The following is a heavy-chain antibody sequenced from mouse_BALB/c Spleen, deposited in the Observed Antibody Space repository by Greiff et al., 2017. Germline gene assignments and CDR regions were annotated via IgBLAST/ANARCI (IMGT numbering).Heavy chain of an antibody. CDR3: AMITTGDY. CDR2: ISSGSSTI. V-gene: IGHV5-17*02. Sequence: EVNVVESGGGLVQPGGSRKLSCAASGFTFSSFGMHWVRQAPEKGLEWVAYISSGSSTIYYADTVKGRFTISRDNPKNTLFLQMTSLRSEDTAMYYCAMITTGDYWGQGTSVTVSS. J-gene: IGHJ4*01. D-gene: IGHD2-4*01. CDR1: GFTFSSFG.